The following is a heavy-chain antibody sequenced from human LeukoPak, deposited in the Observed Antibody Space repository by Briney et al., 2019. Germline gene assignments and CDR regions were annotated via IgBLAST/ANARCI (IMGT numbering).Heavy chain of an antibody. CDR1: GFTVSSNY. CDR2: IYSGGST. V-gene: IGHV3-53*01. J-gene: IGHJ4*02. CDR3: ARLLGGDYFDY. Sequence: PGGSLRLSCAASGFTVSSNYMSWVRQAPGKGLEWVSVIYSGGSTYYADSVEGRFTISRDNSKNTLYLQMNSLRAEDTAVYYCARLLGGDYFDYWGQGTLVTVSS. D-gene: IGHD3-3*01.